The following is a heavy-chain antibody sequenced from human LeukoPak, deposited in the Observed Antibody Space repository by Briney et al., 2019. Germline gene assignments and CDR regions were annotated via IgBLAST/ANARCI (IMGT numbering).Heavy chain of an antibody. Sequence: SETLSLTCTVSGDSISSNSHHWGWIRQPPGKGLEWLGSIYYSGTTYYNPSLKSRVTISVDTSKNQFSLKLSSVTAADTAVYYCARDVVAGATLDYWGQGTLVTVSS. CDR2: IYYSGTT. CDR3: ARDVVAGATLDY. CDR1: GDSISSNSHH. J-gene: IGHJ4*02. D-gene: IGHD1-26*01. V-gene: IGHV4-39*07.